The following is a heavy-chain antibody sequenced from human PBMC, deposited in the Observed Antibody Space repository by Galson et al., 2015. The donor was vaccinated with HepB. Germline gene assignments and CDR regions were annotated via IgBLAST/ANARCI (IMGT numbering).Heavy chain of an antibody. V-gene: IGHV3-7*03. CDR2: IKQNGTQT. CDR3: VRDERRMWNK. Sequence: SLRLSCAVSGFTFGKYWVSWVRQAPGKGLEWVANIKQNGTQTNYLDSVKGRFIISRDNSQSLLHLQMDNLRVEDTAVYYCVRDERRMWNKWGHGTLVTVSS. D-gene: IGHD1/OR15-1a*01. J-gene: IGHJ4*01. CDR1: GFTFGKYW.